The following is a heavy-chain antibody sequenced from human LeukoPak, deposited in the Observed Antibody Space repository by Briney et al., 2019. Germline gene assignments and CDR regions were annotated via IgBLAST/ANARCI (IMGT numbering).Heavy chain of an antibody. CDR3: ARRAGAYSHPYDY. V-gene: IGHV3-53*01. CDR1: GFTVSSNS. CDR2: IYSDNT. Sequence: TGGSLRLSCTVSGFTVSSNSMSWGRQATGKGLKWVSFIYSDNTHYSDSVKGRFTISRDNSKNTLYLQMNSLRAEDTAVYYCARRAGAYSHPYDYWGQGTLVTVSS. J-gene: IGHJ4*02. D-gene: IGHD4/OR15-4a*01.